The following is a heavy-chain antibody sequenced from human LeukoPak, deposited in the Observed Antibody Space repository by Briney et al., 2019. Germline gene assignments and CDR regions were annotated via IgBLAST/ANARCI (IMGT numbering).Heavy chain of an antibody. D-gene: IGHD6-19*01. CDR1: GYTFTSYD. V-gene: IGHV1-8*01. Sequence: ASVKVSCKASGYTFTSYDINWVRQATGQGLEWMGWMNPNSGNTGYAQEFQGRVTMTRNTSISTAYMELSSLRSEDTAVYYCARAVAGTNWFDPWGQGTLVTVSS. CDR3: ARAVAGTNWFDP. CDR2: MNPNSGNT. J-gene: IGHJ5*02.